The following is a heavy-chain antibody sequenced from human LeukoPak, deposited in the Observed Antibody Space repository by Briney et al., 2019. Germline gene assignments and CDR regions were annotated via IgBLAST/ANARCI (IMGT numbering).Heavy chain of an antibody. V-gene: IGHV3-9*01. CDR3: AKGSQWELPYYFDY. J-gene: IGHJ4*02. CDR2: ISWNSGSI. CDR1: GFTFDDYA. D-gene: IGHD1-26*01. Sequence: GGSLRLSCAASGFTFDDYAMHWVRQAPGKGLEWVSGISWNSGSIGYADSVKGRFTISRDNAKISLYLQMNSLRAEDTALYYCAKGSQWELPYYFDYWCQGTLVTVSS.